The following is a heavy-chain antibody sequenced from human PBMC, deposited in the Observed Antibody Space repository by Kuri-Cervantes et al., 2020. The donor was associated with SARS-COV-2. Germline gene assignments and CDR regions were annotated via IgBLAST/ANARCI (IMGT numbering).Heavy chain of an antibody. CDR1: GFTFSSYA. Sequence: GGSLRLSCAASGFTFSSYAMSWVRQAPGKGLEWVSAISGSGGSTYYADSVKGRFTISRDNSKNTLYLQMNSLRAEDTAVYYCARDRSGYEYYDFLNYMDVWGKGTTVTVSS. CDR2: ISGSGGST. CDR3: ARDRSGYEYYDFLNYMDV. V-gene: IGHV3-23*01. J-gene: IGHJ6*03. D-gene: IGHD3-9*01.